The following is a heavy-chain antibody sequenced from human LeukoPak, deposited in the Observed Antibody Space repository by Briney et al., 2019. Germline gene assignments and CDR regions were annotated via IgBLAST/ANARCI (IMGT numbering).Heavy chain of an antibody. D-gene: IGHD1-1*01. CDR2: INPNSGVT. J-gene: IGHJ5*01. Sequence: APVKVSCKASGYTFTDYYMYWVRQPPGQGLEWMGWINPNSGVTNYAQNFQGRVTMTRDTSITTAYMELTRLTSDDTAVYYCARMWPTTASGYNWFDSWGQGTLVTVSS. CDR3: ARMWPTTASGYNWFDS. CDR1: GYTFTDYY. V-gene: IGHV1-2*02.